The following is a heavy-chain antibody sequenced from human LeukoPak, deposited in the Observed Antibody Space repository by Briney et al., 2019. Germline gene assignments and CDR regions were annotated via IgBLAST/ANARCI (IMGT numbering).Heavy chain of an antibody. Sequence: KSSETLSLTCTVSGGSISSGGYYWSWIRQHPGKGLEWIGYSYNSGSTYYSPSLKSRVTISVDPSKNQFSLKLSSVTAADTAVYYCARHPAADPYYFDYWGQGTLVTVSS. V-gene: IGHV4-31*03. CDR1: GGSISSGGYY. J-gene: IGHJ4*02. D-gene: IGHD2-2*01. CDR3: ARHPAADPYYFDY. CDR2: SYNSGST.